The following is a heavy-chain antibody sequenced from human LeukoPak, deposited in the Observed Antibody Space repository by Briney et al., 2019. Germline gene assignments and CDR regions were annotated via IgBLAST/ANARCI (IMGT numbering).Heavy chain of an antibody. D-gene: IGHD5-12*01. Sequence: GRSLRLSCAASGLTFSIYAMHWVRQAPGKGLECMAVISHDGSNKYYADSAKGRFTISRDNSKNTLYLQMNSLRPEDTAVYYCARDLGDGYNMIDSWGQGTLVTVSS. CDR3: ARDLGDGYNMIDS. CDR2: ISHDGSNK. CDR1: GLTFSIYA. V-gene: IGHV3-30-3*01. J-gene: IGHJ4*02.